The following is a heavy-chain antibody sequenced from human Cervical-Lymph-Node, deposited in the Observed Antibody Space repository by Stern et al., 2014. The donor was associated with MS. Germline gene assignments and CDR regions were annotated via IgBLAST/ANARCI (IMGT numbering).Heavy chain of an antibody. J-gene: IGHJ4*02. Sequence: EVQLVESGGGLVQPGGSLRLSCAASGFTFSSYDMYWVRQATGKGLEWVSAIGTAGDTYYPGYVKGRFTISRENAKNSLYLQMNSLRAGDTAVYYCARGATYYDILTGYSNVYFDYWGQGTLVTVSS. V-gene: IGHV3-13*01. CDR2: IGTAGDT. CDR1: GFTFSSYD. D-gene: IGHD3-9*01. CDR3: ARGATYYDILTGYSNVYFDY.